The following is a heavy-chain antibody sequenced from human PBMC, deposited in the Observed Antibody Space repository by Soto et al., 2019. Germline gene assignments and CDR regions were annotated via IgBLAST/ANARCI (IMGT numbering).Heavy chain of an antibody. CDR3: ARATNRIAAAGTGWFDP. V-gene: IGHV1-46*01. CDR1: GYTFTSYY. J-gene: IGHJ5*02. Sequence: GASVKVSCKASGYTFTSYYMHWVRQAPGQGLEWMGIINPSGGSTSYAQKFQGRVTMTRDTSTSTVYMELSSLRSEDTAVYYCARATNRIAAAGTGWFDPWGQGTLVNVSS. CDR2: INPSGGST. D-gene: IGHD6-13*01.